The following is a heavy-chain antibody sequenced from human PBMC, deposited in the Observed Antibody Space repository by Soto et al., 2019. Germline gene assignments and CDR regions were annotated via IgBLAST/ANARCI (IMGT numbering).Heavy chain of an antibody. V-gene: IGHV3-33*01. CDR3: AREGSTGSRAGDYYYYYMDV. CDR1: GFTFSSYG. CDR2: IWYDGSNK. J-gene: IGHJ6*03. D-gene: IGHD6-19*01. Sequence: QVQLVESGGGVVQPGRSLRLSCVASGFTFSSYGMHWVRQAPGKGLEWVAVIWYDGSNKYYADSVKGRFTISRDNSKNTLYLQMNSLRAEDTAVYYCAREGSTGSRAGDYYYYYMDVWGKGTTVTVSS.